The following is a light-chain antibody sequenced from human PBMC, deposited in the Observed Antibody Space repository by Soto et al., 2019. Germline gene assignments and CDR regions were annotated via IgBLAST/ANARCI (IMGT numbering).Light chain of an antibody. V-gene: IGKV3-15*01. CDR2: GAS. Sequence: EIAVTQSPATLSLSPGMIATLSCRGSQHISTNLASYQQKPVQAPRLLIYGASTRATGIPASFSGSGSGTEFTLTISSLQSEDFAAYYCQQYNNWPPITFGQGTRLEIK. CDR1: QHISTN. CDR3: QQYNNWPPIT. J-gene: IGKJ5*01.